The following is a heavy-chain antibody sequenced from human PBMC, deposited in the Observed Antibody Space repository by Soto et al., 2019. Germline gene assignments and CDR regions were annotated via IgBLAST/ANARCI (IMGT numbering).Heavy chain of an antibody. CDR1: GGSISSRNRY. CDR3: ARHGDTGSLRTWFDL. V-gene: IGHV4-39*01. J-gene: IGHJ5*02. Sequence: SETLSLTCTVSGGSISSRNRYWGWLRQPPGRGLEWIGSTYESGGSDYNPSLKSRVTMSVDMSKNQFSLKINSVTAADTAMYFCARHGDTGSLRTWFDLWGQGTLVTVSS. D-gene: IGHD1-26*01. CDR2: TYESGGS.